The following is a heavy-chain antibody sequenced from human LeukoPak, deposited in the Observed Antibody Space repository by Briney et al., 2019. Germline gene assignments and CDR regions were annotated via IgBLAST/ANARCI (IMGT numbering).Heavy chain of an antibody. Sequence: GGSLRLSCAASGLTFSGPVIHWVRQASGKGLEWLGRIGRQGDSDATRYAASLKGKFTISRVDSRNTAYLQMNSLKTEDTAVYYCAGDYNFLTGLNYWGQGTLVTVSS. V-gene: IGHV3-73*01. CDR2: IGRQGDSDAT. D-gene: IGHD3-9*01. CDR3: AGDYNFLTGLNY. CDR1: GLTFSGPV. J-gene: IGHJ4*02.